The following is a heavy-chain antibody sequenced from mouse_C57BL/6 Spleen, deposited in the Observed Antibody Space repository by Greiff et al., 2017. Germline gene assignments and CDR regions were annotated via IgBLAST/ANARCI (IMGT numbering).Heavy chain of an antibody. CDR1: GYTFTSYW. V-gene: IGHV1-7*01. CDR2: INPSSGYT. D-gene: IGHD2-1*01. Sequence: VQLVESGAELAKPGASVKLSCKASGYTFTSYWMHWVKQRPGQGLEWIGYINPSSGYTKYNQKFKDKATLTADKSSSTAYMQLSSLTYEDSAVYDCARGYYGNPYFDYWGQGTTLTVSS. J-gene: IGHJ2*01. CDR3: ARGYYGNPYFDY.